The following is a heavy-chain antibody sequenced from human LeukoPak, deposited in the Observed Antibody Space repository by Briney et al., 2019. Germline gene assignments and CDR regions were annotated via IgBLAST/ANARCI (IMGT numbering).Heavy chain of an antibody. D-gene: IGHD3-22*01. J-gene: IGHJ4*02. Sequence: PGGSLRLSCAGSGFTFSNYTMSWVRQAPGNGLECVSVIYGGGSTFYADSVKGRFTISRDISKNTLYLQMNSLRAEDTAVYYCARDLYYDSDGYYFHDYWGQGTLVTVSS. CDR2: IYGGGST. CDR3: ARDLYYDSDGYYFHDY. V-gene: IGHV3-53*01. CDR1: GFTFSNYT.